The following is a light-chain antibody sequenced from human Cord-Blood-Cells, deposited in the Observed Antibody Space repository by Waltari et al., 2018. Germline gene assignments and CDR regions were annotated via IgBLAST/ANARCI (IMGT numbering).Light chain of an antibody. CDR1: TWHSSYA. CDR2: LNSDGSH. J-gene: IGLJ2*01. CDR3: QTWGTGVV. V-gene: IGLV4-69*01. Sequence: LVLTQSPSASPSLGPSVDLTCTLSTWHSSYAIAWHQQQPEKGPRYLMKLNSDGSHSKGDGIPDRFSGSSSGAERYLTISSLQSEDEADYYCQTWGTGVVFGGGTKLTVL.